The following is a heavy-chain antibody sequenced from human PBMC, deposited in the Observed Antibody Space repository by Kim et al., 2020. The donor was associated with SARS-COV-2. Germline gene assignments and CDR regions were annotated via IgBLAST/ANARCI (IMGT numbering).Heavy chain of an antibody. Sequence: GGSLRLSCAASGFTSSRHWMSWVRQAPGKGLEWVGNVGQDGSQKYYVDSVKGRFTVSRDNAKNSQYLQMFRLSVEDTALYYCVCEEYGSAVDIWGQGTMV. CDR1: GFTSSRHW. CDR2: VGQDGSQK. D-gene: IGHD1-1*01. V-gene: IGHV3-7*03. CDR3: VCEEYGSAVDI. J-gene: IGHJ3*02.